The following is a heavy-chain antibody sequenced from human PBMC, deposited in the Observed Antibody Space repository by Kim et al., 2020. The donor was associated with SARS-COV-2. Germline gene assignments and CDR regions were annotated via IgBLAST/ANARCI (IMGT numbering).Heavy chain of an antibody. CDR1: GYTFTSYG. V-gene: IGHV1-18*01. Sequence: ASVKVSCKASGYTFTSYGISWVRQAPGQGLEWMGWISAYNGNTNYAQKLQGRVTMTTDTSTSTAYMELRSLRSDDTAVYYCARWLDILTVRGHAFDIWGQGTMVTVSS. J-gene: IGHJ3*02. CDR3: ARWLDILTVRGHAFDI. CDR2: ISAYNGNT. D-gene: IGHD3-9*01.